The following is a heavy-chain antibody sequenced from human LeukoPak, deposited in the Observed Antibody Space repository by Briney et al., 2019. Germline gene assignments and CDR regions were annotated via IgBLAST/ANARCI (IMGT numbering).Heavy chain of an antibody. D-gene: IGHD6-13*01. CDR2: INHSGST. V-gene: IGHV4-34*01. CDR1: GGSFSGYY. J-gene: IGHJ6*03. Sequence: SSETLSLTCAVYGGSFSGYYWSWIRQPPGKGLEWIGEINHSGSTNYNPSLKSRVTISVDTSKNQFSLKLNSVTAADTAVYYCARTTEAHSWRTRYYDYYMDVWGKGTTVTV. CDR3: ARTTEAHSWRTRYYDYYMDV.